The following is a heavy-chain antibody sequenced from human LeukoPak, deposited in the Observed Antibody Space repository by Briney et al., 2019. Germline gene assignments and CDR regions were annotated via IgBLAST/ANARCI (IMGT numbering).Heavy chain of an antibody. D-gene: IGHD7-27*01. J-gene: IGHJ6*03. V-gene: IGHV1-69*05. CDR1: GGTFSSYA. CDR2: IIPIFGTA. Sequence: SVKVSFKASGGTFSSYAISWVRQAPGQGREWMGGIIPIFGTANYAQKFQGRVTIATDESTSTAYMELNSLRSEDTAVYYCARGPTGYYYYYYMDVWGKGTTVTVSS. CDR3: ARGPTGYYYYYYMDV.